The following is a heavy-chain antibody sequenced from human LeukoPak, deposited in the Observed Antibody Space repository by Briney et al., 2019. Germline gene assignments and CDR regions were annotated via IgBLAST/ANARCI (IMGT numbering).Heavy chain of an antibody. J-gene: IGHJ6*02. D-gene: IGHD2-2*01. Sequence: PGGSLRLSCAASGFTFSSYWMSWVRQTPGKGLEWVANIQQDGSEKYYVDSVKGRFTISRDNAKNSLYLQMNSLRADDTAVYYCARGSGDIGVEDYYGMDGWGQGTTVTLSS. V-gene: IGHV3-7*01. CDR3: ARGSGDIGVEDYYGMDG. CDR2: IQQDGSEK. CDR1: GFTFSSYW.